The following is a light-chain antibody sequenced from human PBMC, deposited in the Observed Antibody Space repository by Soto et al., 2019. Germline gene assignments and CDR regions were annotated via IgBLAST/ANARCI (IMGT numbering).Light chain of an antibody. V-gene: IGKV1-17*03. CDR1: QGISNS. J-gene: IGKJ1*01. CDR2: GAY. Sequence: DIQMTQSPSAMFASVGDSVTSTCRASQGISNSLAWFQQKPGKVSQRLIYGAYSLQSGVTSRFSGSGSGTEFSLSISSLQPEDFATYYCLPHNSYPRTFGQGTKVDI. CDR3: LPHNSYPRT.